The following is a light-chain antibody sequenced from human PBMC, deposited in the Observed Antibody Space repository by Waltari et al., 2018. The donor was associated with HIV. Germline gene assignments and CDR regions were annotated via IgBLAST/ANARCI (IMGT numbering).Light chain of an antibody. Sequence: DIQMTQFPSSLSAYVGDRVTVSCRANQTISKFLNWDQHKAGEAPNLLIASASNLHGGVPSRFGGGGSGTDFALTITTLQPEDFAVYYCQQTHSAPWTFGQGT. CDR3: QQTHSAPWT. CDR1: QTISKF. V-gene: IGKV1-39*01. J-gene: IGKJ1*01. CDR2: SAS.